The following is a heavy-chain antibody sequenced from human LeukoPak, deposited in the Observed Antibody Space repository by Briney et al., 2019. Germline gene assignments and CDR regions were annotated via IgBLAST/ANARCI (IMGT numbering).Heavy chain of an antibody. J-gene: IGHJ6*02. D-gene: IGHD4-17*01. Sequence: ASVKVSCKASGYTFNIYAMNWVRQAPGQGFEGRGWINTNTGNPTYAQGFTGRFVFSLDTSVSTAYLQISSLKAEDTAVYYCARSGTVTTYYYYGMDVWGQGTTVTVSS. CDR1: GYTFNIYA. CDR3: ARSGTVTTYYYYGMDV. CDR2: INTNTGNP. V-gene: IGHV7-4-1*02.